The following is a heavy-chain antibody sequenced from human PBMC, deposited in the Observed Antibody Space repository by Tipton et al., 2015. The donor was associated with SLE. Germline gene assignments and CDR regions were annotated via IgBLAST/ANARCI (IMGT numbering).Heavy chain of an antibody. CDR2: IYYSGST. Sequence: TLSLTCTVSGGSISPYYWTWIRQAPGKGLEWIGYIYYSGSTNYSPSLESRVTISVDTSKNQFSLMLSSVTAADTAVYYCARHVGGFWSGSSFDDWGQGTLVTVSS. J-gene: IGHJ4*02. V-gene: IGHV4-59*08. CDR1: GGSISPYY. D-gene: IGHD3-3*01. CDR3: ARHVGGFWSGSSFDD.